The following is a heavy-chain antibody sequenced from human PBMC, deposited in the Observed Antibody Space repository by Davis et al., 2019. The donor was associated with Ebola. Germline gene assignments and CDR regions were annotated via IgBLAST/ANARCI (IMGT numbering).Heavy chain of an antibody. CDR2: ISAYNGNT. Sequence: ASVKVSCKASGYTFTSYGISWVRQAPGQGLEWMGWISAYNGNTNYAQKLQGRVTMTTDTSTSTAYMELRSLRSDDTAVYYCARDLGDPLYPYSSGWFPDYWGQGTLVTVSS. CDR1: GYTFTSYG. D-gene: IGHD6-19*01. CDR3: ARDLGDPLYPYSSGWFPDY. V-gene: IGHV1-18*01. J-gene: IGHJ4*02.